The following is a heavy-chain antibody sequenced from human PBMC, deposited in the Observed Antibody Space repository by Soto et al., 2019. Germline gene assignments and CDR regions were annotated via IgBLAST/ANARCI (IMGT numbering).Heavy chain of an antibody. J-gene: IGHJ3*01. CDR2: IYYSGST. CDR3: ASRLTLATTTGDAFDL. CDR1: NGSIINYY. V-gene: IGHV4-59*01. D-gene: IGHD4-17*01. Sequence: QVQLQESGPGLVKPSETLSLTCTVSNGSIINYYWSWIRQPPGKGLEWIGLIYYSGSTNYNPYLKGRVTMSVDMPRNQLSLKLSSEPAADTAVYYWASRLTLATTTGDAFDLWGQGTMVTVSS.